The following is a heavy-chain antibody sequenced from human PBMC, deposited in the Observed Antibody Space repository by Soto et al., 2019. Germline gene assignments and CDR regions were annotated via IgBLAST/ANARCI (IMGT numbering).Heavy chain of an antibody. CDR1: GFTFSAYT. D-gene: IGHD6-6*01. CDR3: ARVHIAARDY. V-gene: IGHV3-21*01. CDR2: ISSISTYI. J-gene: IGHJ4*02. Sequence: EVQLVESGGGLVKPGGSLRLSCAVSGFTFSAYTMSWVRQPPGKGLEWVATISSISTYIKYADSVKGRFTISRDNAMNSLYLQMDSLRVEDTAVYYCARVHIAARDYWGQGTLVTVSS.